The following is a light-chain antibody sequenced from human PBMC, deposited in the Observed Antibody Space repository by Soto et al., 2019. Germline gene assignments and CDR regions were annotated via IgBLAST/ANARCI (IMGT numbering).Light chain of an antibody. J-gene: IGLJ1*01. CDR3: QSADSSGTYYV. Sequence: SYELTQPPSVSVSPGQTARITCSGDALPKQYAYWYQQKPGQAPVLVIYKDSERPSGIPERFSCSSSGTTVTLTISGVQAEDEADYYCQSADSSGTYYVFGTGTKVT. V-gene: IGLV3-25*02. CDR2: KDS. CDR1: ALPKQY.